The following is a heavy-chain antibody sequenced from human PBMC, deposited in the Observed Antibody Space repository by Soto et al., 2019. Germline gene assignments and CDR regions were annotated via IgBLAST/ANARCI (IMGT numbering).Heavy chain of an antibody. CDR3: ARPSGYYSSPFDY. V-gene: IGHV1-69*02. Sequence: QVQLVQSGAEVKKPGSSVKVSCKASGGTFSSYTISWVRQAPGQGLEWMGRIIPILGIANYAQKFQGRVTITADKSTSTAYMELSSLRSEDTAVYYCARPSGYYSSPFDYWGQGTLVTVSS. CDR2: IIPILGIA. CDR1: GGTFSSYT. J-gene: IGHJ4*02. D-gene: IGHD3-22*01.